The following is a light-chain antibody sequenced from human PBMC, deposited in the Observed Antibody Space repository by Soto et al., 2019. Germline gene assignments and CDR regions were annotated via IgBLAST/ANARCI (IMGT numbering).Light chain of an antibody. V-gene: IGKV3-20*01. Sequence: EIVLTQSPGTLSLSPGERATLSCRASQSVNNNYLAWYQQKPGQAPRLLIYGASSRATGIPDRFSGSGSGKDFTLTISRPEPEDFAGYYCQQYCSSQYTFGQGTKLEIK. CDR3: QQYCSSQYT. CDR2: GAS. CDR1: QSVNNNY. J-gene: IGKJ2*01.